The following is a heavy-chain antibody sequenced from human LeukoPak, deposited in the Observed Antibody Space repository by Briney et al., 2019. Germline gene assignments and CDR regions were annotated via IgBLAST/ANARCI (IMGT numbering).Heavy chain of an antibody. V-gene: IGHV4-34*01. CDR1: GGSFSGYY. Sequence: SETLSLTCAVYGGSFSGYYWSWIRQPPGKGLEWIGEINHSGSTNYNPSLKSRVTISVDTSKNQFSLKLSSVTAADTAVYYCARRRIYYYDRRARTTLDYWGQGTLVTVSS. D-gene: IGHD3-22*01. J-gene: IGHJ4*02. CDR2: INHSGST. CDR3: ARRRIYYYDRRARTTLDY.